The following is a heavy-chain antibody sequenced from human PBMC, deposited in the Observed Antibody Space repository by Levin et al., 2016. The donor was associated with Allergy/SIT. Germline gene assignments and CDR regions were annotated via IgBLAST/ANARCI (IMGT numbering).Heavy chain of an antibody. J-gene: IGHJ4*02. V-gene: IGHV4-4*07. Sequence: SETLSLTCTASGGSISGYYWSWIRQPAGKGLEWLGRIYTSGNTNYNPSLKSRVTMSVDTSKNQFSLKLSSVTAADTAVYYCARHSSGEYWGFDYWGQGTLVTVSS. D-gene: IGHD6-19*01. CDR2: IYTSGNT. CDR3: ARHSSGEYWGFDY. CDR1: GGSISGYY.